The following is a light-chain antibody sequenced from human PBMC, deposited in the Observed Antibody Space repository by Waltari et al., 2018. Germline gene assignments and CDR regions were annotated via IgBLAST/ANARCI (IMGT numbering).Light chain of an antibody. CDR2: DVS. CDR3: GAYTSSSTFYV. CDR1: SSHVADYNY. Sequence: QSALNQPASVSGSPGQSITISCTGTSSHVADYNYVPWYQQHPGKAPKLMIYDVSDRPSGISNRFSGSKSGNTASLTISGLQAEDEADYYCGAYTSSSTFYVFGTGTKVTVL. J-gene: IGLJ1*01. V-gene: IGLV2-14*03.